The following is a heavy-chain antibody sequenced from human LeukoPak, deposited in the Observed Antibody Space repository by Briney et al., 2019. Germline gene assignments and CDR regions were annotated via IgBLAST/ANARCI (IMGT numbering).Heavy chain of an antibody. V-gene: IGHV4-34*12. CDR2: IIHSGST. CDR1: GGSLSGYY. CDR3: ARAIRGRGAPVFKAFDI. Sequence: SETLSLTCAVYGGSLSGYYWSWIRQPPGRGREWIGEIIHSGSTNYNRSLKSRVTIPVDTSKNQFSLKLSSVTAADTAVYYCARAIRGRGAPVFKAFDIWGQGTMVTVSS. D-gene: IGHD3-10*01. J-gene: IGHJ3*02.